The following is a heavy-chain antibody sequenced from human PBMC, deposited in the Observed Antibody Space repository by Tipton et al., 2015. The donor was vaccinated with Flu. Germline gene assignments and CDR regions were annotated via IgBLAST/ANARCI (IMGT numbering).Heavy chain of an antibody. Sequence: TLSLTCTVSGGSITSGDYYWSWIRQPPGKGLEWIGYIYYSGSTYYNPSLLSRIAISVDTSTNQFSLRLSSVTAADTAVYYCARVAPIFGMGHDYWGQGTLVTVSS. V-gene: IGHV4-30-4*01. CDR1: GGSITSGDYY. CDR2: IYYSGST. D-gene: IGHD3-3*01. CDR3: ARVAPIFGMGHDY. J-gene: IGHJ4*02.